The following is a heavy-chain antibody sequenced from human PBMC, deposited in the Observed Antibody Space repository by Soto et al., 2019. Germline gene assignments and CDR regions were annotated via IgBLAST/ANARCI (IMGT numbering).Heavy chain of an antibody. CDR1: GGSISSGGYY. V-gene: IGHV4-31*03. CDR2: IYYSGST. D-gene: IGHD3-10*01. J-gene: IGHJ4*02. CDR3: ARLRSMVRGVIKGPIDY. Sequence: QVQLQESGPGLVKPSQTLSLTCTVSGGSISSGGYYWSWIRQHPGKGLEWIGYIYYSGSTYYNPSLKSRVTISVDTSKNRFSLKLSSVTAADTAVYYCARLRSMVRGVIKGPIDYWGQGTLVTVSS.